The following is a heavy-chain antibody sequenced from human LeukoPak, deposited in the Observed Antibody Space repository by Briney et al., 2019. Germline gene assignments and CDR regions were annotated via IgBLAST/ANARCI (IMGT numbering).Heavy chain of an antibody. Sequence: GRSLRLSCAASGFTFSSYGMHWVRQAPGKGLEWVAVISYDGSNKYYADSVKGRFTISRDNSKNTLYLQMNSLRAEDTALYYCADGYSYDLFNYWGQGTLVTVSS. CDR3: ADGYSYDLFNY. D-gene: IGHD5-18*01. V-gene: IGHV3-33*05. CDR1: GFTFSSYG. J-gene: IGHJ4*02. CDR2: ISYDGSNK.